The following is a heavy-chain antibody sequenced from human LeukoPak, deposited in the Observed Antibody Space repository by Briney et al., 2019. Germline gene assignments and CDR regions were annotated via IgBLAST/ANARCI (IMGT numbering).Heavy chain of an antibody. Sequence: GGSLRLSCAASGFTFSSYWMHWVRQAPGKGLVWVSLINSDGSSTSYAVSVKGRFTISRDSARNTLYLQMNSLRAEDTAVYYCARSRDNVLDYWGQGTLVTVSS. CDR3: ARSRDNVLDY. D-gene: IGHD1-1*01. V-gene: IGHV3-74*01. CDR1: GFTFSSYW. CDR2: INSDGSST. J-gene: IGHJ4*02.